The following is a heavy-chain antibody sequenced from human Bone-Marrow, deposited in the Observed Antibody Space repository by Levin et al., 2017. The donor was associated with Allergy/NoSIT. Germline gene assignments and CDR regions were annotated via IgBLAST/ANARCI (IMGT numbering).Heavy chain of an antibody. CDR1: GFTFSSYG. D-gene: IGHD3-22*01. CDR3: ARDPNEWLLPDYYFDY. Sequence: PGGSLRLSCAASGFTFSSYGMHWVRQAPGKGLEWVAVIWYDGSNKYYADSVKGRFTISRDNSKNTLYLQMNSLRAEDTAVYYCARDPNEWLLPDYYFDYWGQGTLVTVSS. J-gene: IGHJ4*02. V-gene: IGHV3-33*01. CDR2: IWYDGSNK.